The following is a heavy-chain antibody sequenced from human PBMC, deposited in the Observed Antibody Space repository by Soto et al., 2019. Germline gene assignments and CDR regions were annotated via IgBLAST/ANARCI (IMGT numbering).Heavy chain of an antibody. D-gene: IGHD6-19*01. CDR3: ARVPWQWLGGYAFDS. CDR1: GGSINSYY. V-gene: IGHV4-59*01. J-gene: IGHJ3*02. Sequence: SETLSLTCTVSGGSINSYYWSWIRQPPGKGLEWIGYIYYSGSTNYNPSLKSRATISVDTSKNQFTLKLSSVTAADTAVYYCARVPWQWLGGYAFDSWGQRTMVTFSS. CDR2: IYYSGST.